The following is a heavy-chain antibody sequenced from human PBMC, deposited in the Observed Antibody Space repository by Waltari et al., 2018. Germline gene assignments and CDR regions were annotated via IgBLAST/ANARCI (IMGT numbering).Heavy chain of an antibody. CDR2: MYGGGDR. CDR1: GFTVSSSY. CDR3: ARETYYDRSGYFRLGAFDI. D-gene: IGHD3-22*01. J-gene: IGHJ3*02. Sequence: EVQLVESGGGLIQPGGSLRLSCAASGFTVSSSYMSWVRQAPGKGRGWVSRMYGGGDRNCADSVEGRLTISRDDSKSTLYLQMNSLRAEDTAVYYCARETYYDRSGYFRLGAFDIWGQGTVVTVSS. V-gene: IGHV3-53*01.